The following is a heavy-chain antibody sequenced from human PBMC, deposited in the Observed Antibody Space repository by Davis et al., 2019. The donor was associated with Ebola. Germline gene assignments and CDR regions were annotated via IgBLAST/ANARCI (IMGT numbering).Heavy chain of an antibody. CDR2: IYYSGST. CDR1: GGSISSGDYY. V-gene: IGHV4-61*08. J-gene: IGHJ3*02. CDR3: AREEIVPAEGAFDI. Sequence: PSETLSLTCTVSGGSISSGDYYWSWIRQPPGKGLEWIGYIYYSGSTNYNPSLKSRVTISVDTSKNQFSLKLSSVTAADTAVYYCAREEIVPAEGAFDIWGQGTMVTVSS. D-gene: IGHD2-2*01.